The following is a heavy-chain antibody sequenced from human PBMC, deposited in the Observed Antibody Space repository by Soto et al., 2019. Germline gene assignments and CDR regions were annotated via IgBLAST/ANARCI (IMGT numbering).Heavy chain of an antibody. CDR2: INAGNGNT. CDR3: ARGGKGSGWYAPASNWFDP. J-gene: IGHJ5*02. D-gene: IGHD6-13*01. Sequence: QVQLVQSGAEVKKPGASVKVSCKASGYTFTSYAMHWVRQAPGQRLEWMGWINAGNGNTKYSQKFQGRVTITRDTSASTAYMELSSLRSEDTAVYYCARGGKGSGWYAPASNWFDPWGQGTLVTVSS. CDR1: GYTFTSYA. V-gene: IGHV1-3*01.